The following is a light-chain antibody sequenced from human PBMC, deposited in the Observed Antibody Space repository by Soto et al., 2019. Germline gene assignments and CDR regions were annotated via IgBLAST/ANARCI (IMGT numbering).Light chain of an antibody. V-gene: IGKV3-11*01. Sequence: EVVLTQSPGTLSLSPGERATLSCRASQNISSYLAWYQQKPGQAPRLLIYDASNRATGIPARFSGSGSGTDFTLTISSLEPEDFAIYHCQQRSNWPPITFGQETRLEIK. CDR3: QQRSNWPPIT. CDR2: DAS. J-gene: IGKJ5*01. CDR1: QNISSY.